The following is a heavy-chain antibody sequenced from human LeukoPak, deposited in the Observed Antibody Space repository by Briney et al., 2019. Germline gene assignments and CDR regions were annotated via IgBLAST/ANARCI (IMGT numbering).Heavy chain of an antibody. D-gene: IGHD6-13*01. V-gene: IGHV4-34*01. CDR1: GGSFSGYY. Sequence: SEALSLTCAVYGGSFSGYYWSWIRQPPGKGLEWIGEINHSGSTNYNPSLKSRVTISVDTSKNQFSLKLSSVTAADTAVYYCATVAAAGTDDYWGQGTLVTVSS. CDR3: ATVAAAGTDDY. CDR2: INHSGST. J-gene: IGHJ4*02.